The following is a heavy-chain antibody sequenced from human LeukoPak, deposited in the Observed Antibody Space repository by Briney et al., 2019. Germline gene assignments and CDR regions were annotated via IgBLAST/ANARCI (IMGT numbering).Heavy chain of an antibody. CDR3: ARGRGSRSFDY. V-gene: IGHV4-34*01. CDR2: INHSGST. D-gene: IGHD2-15*01. J-gene: IGHJ4*02. CDR1: GGSFSGYY. Sequence: SETLSLTCALYGGSFSGYYWSWIRQPPGKGLEWIGEINHSGSTNYNPSLKSRVTISVDTSKNQFSLKLSSVTAADTAVYYCARGRGSRSFDYWGQGTLVTVSS.